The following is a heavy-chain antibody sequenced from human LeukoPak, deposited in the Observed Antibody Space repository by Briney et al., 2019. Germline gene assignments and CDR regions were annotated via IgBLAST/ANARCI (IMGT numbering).Heavy chain of an antibody. D-gene: IGHD2-2*01. CDR2: FDPEDGET. CDR1: GYTLTELS. CDR3: ARVRCSSTSCLKGRYDAFDI. V-gene: IGHV1-24*01. Sequence: ASVKVSCKVSGYTLTELSMHWVRQAPGKGLEWMGGFDPEDGETIYAQKLQGRVTMTTDTSTSTAYMELRSLRSDDTAVYYCARVRCSSTSCLKGRYDAFDIWGQGTMVTVSS. J-gene: IGHJ3*02.